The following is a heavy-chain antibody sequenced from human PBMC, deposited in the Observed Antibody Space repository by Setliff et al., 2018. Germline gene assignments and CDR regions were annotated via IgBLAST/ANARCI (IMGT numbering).Heavy chain of an antibody. J-gene: IGHJ3*01. Sequence: GGSLRLSCVVSGHPFSLAWMTWIRQAPGKGLEWVGRIKNKVDGGTADYGTAVRGRFTISRDDSKNTLYLQMNSLRTEDTAVYYCAAVAAYTGRIGGSKGTDALDLWGRGTLVTVSS. D-gene: IGHD1-1*01. V-gene: IGHV3-15*01. CDR3: AAVAAYTGRIGGSKGTDALDL. CDR2: IKNKVDGGTA. CDR1: GHPFSLAW.